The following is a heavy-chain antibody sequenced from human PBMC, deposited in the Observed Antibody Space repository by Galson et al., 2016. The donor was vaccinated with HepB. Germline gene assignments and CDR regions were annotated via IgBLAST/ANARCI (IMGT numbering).Heavy chain of an antibody. D-gene: IGHD6-25*01. Sequence: QSGAEVTKPGESLRISCQGSRGTFNTYWIAWVRQMPGKGLEWMGIIYHGDSDTRYSPSFQGQVTISLDKSTNTAYLQWGSLKASDTAVYYCARRGGSRLHFVDDGGRGTLVTVSP. J-gene: IGHJ4*02. CDR2: IYHGDSDT. V-gene: IGHV5-51*01. CDR1: RGTFNTYW. CDR3: ARRGGSRLHFVDD.